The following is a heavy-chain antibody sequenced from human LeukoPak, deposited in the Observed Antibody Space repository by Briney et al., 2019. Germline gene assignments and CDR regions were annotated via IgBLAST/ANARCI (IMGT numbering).Heavy chain of an antibody. CDR2: IYYSGST. J-gene: IGHJ6*02. V-gene: IGHV4-59*01. CDR3: ARDTRISGTYGMDV. CDR1: GGSISSYY. D-gene: IGHD3-10*01. Sequence: SETLSLTCTVSGGSISSYYWSWIRQPPGKGLEWIGYIYYSGSTNYNPSLKSRVTISVDTSKNQFSLRLSSVTAADTAVYYCARDTRISGTYGMDVWGQGTTVTVSS.